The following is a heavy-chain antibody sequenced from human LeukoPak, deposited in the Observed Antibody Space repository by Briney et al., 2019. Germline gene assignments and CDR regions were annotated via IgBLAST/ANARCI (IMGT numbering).Heavy chain of an antibody. V-gene: IGHV1-18*01. CDR3: ARALSPHDYYYYMDV. D-gene: IGHD2/OR15-2a*01. CDR1: GYTFTSYG. CDR2: ISAYNGNT. J-gene: IGHJ6*03. Sequence: ASVKVSCKASGYTFTSYGISWVRQAPGQGLEWMGWISAYNGNTNYAQKLQGRVTMTTDTSTSTAYMELSSLRSEDTAVYYCARALSPHDYYYYMDVWGKGTTVTVSS.